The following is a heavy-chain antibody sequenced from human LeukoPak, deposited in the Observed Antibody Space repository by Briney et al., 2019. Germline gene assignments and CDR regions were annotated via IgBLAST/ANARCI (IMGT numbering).Heavy chain of an antibody. CDR3: ARDYCGGDCSHGDAFDI. J-gene: IGHJ3*02. CDR1: GGSISSYY. Sequence: SETLSLTCTVSGGSISSYYWSWIRQPPGKGLEWIGYIYYSGSTNYNPSLKSRVTISVDTSKNQFSLKLSSVTAADTAVYYCARDYCGGDCSHGDAFDIWGQGTMVTVSS. D-gene: IGHD2-21*02. V-gene: IGHV4-59*01. CDR2: IYYSGST.